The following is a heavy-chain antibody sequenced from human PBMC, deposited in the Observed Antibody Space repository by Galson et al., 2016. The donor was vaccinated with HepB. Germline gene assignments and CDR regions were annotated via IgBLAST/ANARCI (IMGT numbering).Heavy chain of an antibody. CDR3: ARDRNFKLTWIQLRKRGTGDGFDY. J-gene: IGHJ4*02. V-gene: IGHV6-1*01. Sequence: WIRQSPSRGLEWLGRTYYRSKWYNDYAVSVNSRITINPDTSKNQFSLQLNSVTPEDTALYYCARDRNFKLTWIQLRKRGTGDGFDYWGQGTLVTVSS. CDR2: TYYRSKWYN. D-gene: IGHD5-18*01.